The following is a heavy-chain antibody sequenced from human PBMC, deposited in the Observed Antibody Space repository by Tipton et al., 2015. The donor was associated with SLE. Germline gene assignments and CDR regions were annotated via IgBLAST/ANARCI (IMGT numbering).Heavy chain of an antibody. V-gene: IGHV3-21*01. CDR1: GDSISNGDYC. D-gene: IGHD2-15*01. CDR3: ARRIGYCSGGSCYSFWYFDL. CDR2: ISSSSGYI. J-gene: IGHJ2*01. Sequence: LSLTCTVSGDSISNGDYCWNWVRQAPGKGLEWVSSISSSSGYIYYADSVKGRFTISRDNAKNSLYLQMNSLRAEDTAVYYCARRIGYCSGGSCYSFWYFDLWGRGTLVTVSS.